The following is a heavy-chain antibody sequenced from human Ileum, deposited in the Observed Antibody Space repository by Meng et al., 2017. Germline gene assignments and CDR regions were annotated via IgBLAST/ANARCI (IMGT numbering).Heavy chain of an antibody. CDR2: ISQDAYSK. CDR1: GYSLSVDV. D-gene: IGHD3-22*01. J-gene: IGHJ4*02. Sequence: SLKISCAASGYSLSVDVMHWVRQAPGKGLAWVAAISQDAYSKYYADSVKGRFTVSRDNSENTVYLELNSLRPEDTAVYYCAREGLYSSGPCGFFDYWGQGTLVTVSS. V-gene: IGHV3-30*04. CDR3: AREGLYSSGPCGFFDY.